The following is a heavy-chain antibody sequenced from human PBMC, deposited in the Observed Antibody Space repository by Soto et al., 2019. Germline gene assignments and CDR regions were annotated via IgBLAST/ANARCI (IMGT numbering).Heavy chain of an antibody. CDR3: VKDRGTVAGRKHYGMDV. V-gene: IGHV3-64D*06. J-gene: IGHJ6*02. Sequence: PGGSLRLSYSASGFVFYAYAMHWVRQAPGKXLEYVSGVSHDGGRTYYADSVKGRFTISRDNSKNTLYLQLNSLRPEETAVYYCVKDRGTVAGRKHYGMDVWGQGTSVTVSS. CDR2: VSHDGGRT. CDR1: GFVFYAYA. D-gene: IGHD6-6*01.